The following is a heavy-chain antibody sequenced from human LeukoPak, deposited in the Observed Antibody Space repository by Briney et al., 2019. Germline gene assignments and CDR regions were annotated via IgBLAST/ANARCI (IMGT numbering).Heavy chain of an antibody. Sequence: GASVKVSCKASGYTFTSYGISWVRQAPGQGLEWMGWISGYNGNTHYAQKFQGRVTMTTDTSTSTAYMEVRSLRSDDTAVYYCARDQFLLGYCSGGRGCRRAYYFDYWGQGTLVTVSS. D-gene: IGHD2-15*01. CDR3: ARDQFLLGYCSGGRGCRRAYYFDY. J-gene: IGHJ4*02. V-gene: IGHV1-18*01. CDR1: GYTFTSYG. CDR2: ISGYNGNT.